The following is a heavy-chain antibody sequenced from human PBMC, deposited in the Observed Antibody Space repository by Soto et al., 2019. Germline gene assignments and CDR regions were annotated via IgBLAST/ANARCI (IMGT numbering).Heavy chain of an antibody. J-gene: IGHJ3*02. V-gene: IGHV3-33*01. CDR1: GFTFSSYG. Sequence: QVQLVESGGGVVQPGRSLRLSCAASGFTFSSYGMHWVRQAPGKGLEWVAVIWYDGSNKYYADSVKGRFTISRDNSKNTLYLQMNSLRAEDTAVYYCARDRGSGYPHDAFDIWGQGTMVTVSS. D-gene: IGHD3-22*01. CDR2: IWYDGSNK. CDR3: ARDRGSGYPHDAFDI.